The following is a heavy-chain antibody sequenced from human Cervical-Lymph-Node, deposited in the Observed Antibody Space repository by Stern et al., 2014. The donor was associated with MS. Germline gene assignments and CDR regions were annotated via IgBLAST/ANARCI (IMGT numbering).Heavy chain of an antibody. D-gene: IGHD5-12*01. V-gene: IGHV1-18*01. CDR1: DYTFTDYA. Sequence: QVQLVQSGDEVKKPGASVKVSCKASDYTFTDYAISWVRQAPGQGLEWMGWISAYNGETLFATEVQGRLSLTTDTATTTAYMELRSLRSDDTAVFYCAVLSVDGDFDSWGQGTLVTVSS. CDR2: ISAYNGET. CDR3: AVLSVDGDFDS. J-gene: IGHJ4*02.